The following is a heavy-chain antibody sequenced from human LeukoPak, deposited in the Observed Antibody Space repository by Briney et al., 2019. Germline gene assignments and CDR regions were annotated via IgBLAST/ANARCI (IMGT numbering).Heavy chain of an antibody. V-gene: IGHV1-2*02. CDR1: GYTFTGYY. D-gene: IGHD6-13*01. J-gene: IGHJ6*02. Sequence: GASVKVSCRASGYTFTGYYMHWVRQAPGQGLEWMGWINPNSGGTNYAQKFQGRVTMTRDTSISTAYMELSRLRSDDTAVYYCARAEGYSSGWYYSYYYYGMDVWGQGTTVTVSS. CDR2: INPNSGGT. CDR3: ARAEGYSSGWYYSYYYYGMDV.